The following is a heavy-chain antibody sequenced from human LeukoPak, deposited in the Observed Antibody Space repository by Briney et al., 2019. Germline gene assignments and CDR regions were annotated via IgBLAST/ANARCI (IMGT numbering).Heavy chain of an antibody. V-gene: IGHV3-21*04. D-gene: IGHD2-2*03. CDR1: GFTFSSYS. CDR3: AKVSVDIVVVPAAMFDY. J-gene: IGHJ4*02. CDR2: ISSSSSYI. Sequence: GGSLRLSCAASGFTFSSYSMSWVRQAPGKGLEWVSSISSSSSYIYYADSVKGRFTISRDNSKNTLYLQMDSLRAEDTAVYYCAKVSVDIVVVPAAMFDYWGQGTLVTVSS.